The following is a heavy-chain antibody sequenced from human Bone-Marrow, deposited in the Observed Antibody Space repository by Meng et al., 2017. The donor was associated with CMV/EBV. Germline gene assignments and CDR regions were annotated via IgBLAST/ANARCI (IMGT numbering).Heavy chain of an antibody. Sequence: GESLEISCAASGFTFSSYWMSWVRQAPGKGLEWVANIKQDGSEKYYVDSVKGRFTISRDNAKNSLYLQMNSLRAEDTAVYYCARNIRGITIFGVVTHFDYWGQGTLVTVSS. CDR2: IKQDGSEK. CDR3: ARNIRGITIFGVVTHFDY. CDR1: GFTFSSYW. J-gene: IGHJ4*02. D-gene: IGHD3-3*01. V-gene: IGHV3-7*01.